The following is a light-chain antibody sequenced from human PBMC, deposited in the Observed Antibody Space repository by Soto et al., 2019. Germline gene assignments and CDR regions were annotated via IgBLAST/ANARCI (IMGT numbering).Light chain of an antibody. V-gene: IGLV1-47*01. CDR2: RDN. Sequence: QSVLTQPPSASGTPGQRVTISCSGSISNVGSNYVYCYQQLPGTAPKLLIFRDNQRPSGVPDRCSASKSGTAAYLAISGLRSEDEAVYYCSGCDDTLSGDWVFGGGTKVTVL. J-gene: IGLJ3*02. CDR1: ISNVGSNY. CDR3: SGCDDTLSGDWV.